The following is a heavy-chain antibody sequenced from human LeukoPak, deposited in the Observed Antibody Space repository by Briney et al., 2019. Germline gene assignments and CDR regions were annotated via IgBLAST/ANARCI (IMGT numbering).Heavy chain of an antibody. CDR1: GFTFSDYY. D-gene: IGHD3-10*02. V-gene: IGHV3-11*04. J-gene: IGHJ6*04. Sequence: GGSLRLSCAASGFTFSDYYMSWIRQAPGKGLEWVSYISSIGSTIYYADSVKARFTISRDNAKNSLFLQINSLRAEDTAVYYCAELGITMIGGVWGKGTTVTISS. CDR2: ISSIGSTI. CDR3: AELGITMIGGV.